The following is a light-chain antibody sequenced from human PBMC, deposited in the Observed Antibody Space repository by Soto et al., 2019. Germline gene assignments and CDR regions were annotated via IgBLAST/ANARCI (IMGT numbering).Light chain of an antibody. CDR1: QVINSF. CDR2: AAS. V-gene: IGKV1-39*01. J-gene: IGKJ5*01. Sequence: IQLTQSPSSLSASVGDRVTITCRASQVINSFLAWYQQKPGKAPKLLIYAASSLQSGVPSRFSGSGSGTDFTLTISSLQPEDFATYYCQQSYSTPIFGQGTRLEIK. CDR3: QQSYSTPI.